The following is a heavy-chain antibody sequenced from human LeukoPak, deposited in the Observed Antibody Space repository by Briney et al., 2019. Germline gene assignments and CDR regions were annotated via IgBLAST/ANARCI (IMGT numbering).Heavy chain of an antibody. V-gene: IGHV4-59*01. CDR1: GGSISSYY. CDR2: IYYSGST. Sequence: SETLSLTCTVSGGSISSYYWSWIRQPPGKGLEWIGYIYYSGSTNYNPSLKSRVTISVDTSKNQFSLKLSSVTAADTAVYYCARGRSEYYDYVWGSYRHEYFDYWGQGTLVTVSS. J-gene: IGHJ4*02. D-gene: IGHD3-16*02. CDR3: ARGRSEYYDYVWGSYRHEYFDY.